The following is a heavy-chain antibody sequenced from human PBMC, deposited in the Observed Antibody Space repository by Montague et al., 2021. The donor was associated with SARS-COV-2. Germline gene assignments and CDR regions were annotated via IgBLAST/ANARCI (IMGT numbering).Heavy chain of an antibody. Sequence: SLSLSWAASEFTFSSYAMSWVRQAPGKGLEWVSAISGSGGRTYYADSVKGRFTLSRDNSKNTLYLQMNSLRAEDTAVYYCAKAALGSSSHFDYWGQGTLVTVSS. D-gene: IGHD6-13*01. J-gene: IGHJ4*02. CDR2: ISGSGGRT. CDR1: EFTFSSYA. CDR3: AKAALGSSSHFDY. V-gene: IGHV3-23*01.